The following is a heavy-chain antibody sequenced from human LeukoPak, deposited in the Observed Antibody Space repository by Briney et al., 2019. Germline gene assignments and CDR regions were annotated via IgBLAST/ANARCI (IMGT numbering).Heavy chain of an antibody. J-gene: IGHJ3*02. V-gene: IGHV4-30-4*08. Sequence: TLTLTCTVSGGSISSGDYYWSWIRQPPGKGLEWIGYIYYSGSTYYNPSLKSRVTISVGTSKNQFSLKLSSVTAADTAVYYCARADYYDSSDPFDIWGQGTMVTVSS. CDR3: ARADYYDSSDPFDI. D-gene: IGHD3-22*01. CDR1: GGSISSGDYY. CDR2: IYYSGST.